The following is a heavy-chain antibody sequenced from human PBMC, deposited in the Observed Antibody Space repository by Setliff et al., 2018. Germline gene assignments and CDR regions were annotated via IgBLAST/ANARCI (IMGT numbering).Heavy chain of an antibody. D-gene: IGHD2-21*02. J-gene: IGHJ4*02. CDR1: GVSINTYY. CDR3: ARDLGHGGDSDY. Sequence: PSETLSLTCSVSGVSINTYYWSWIRQPAGKGLEWIGRIYSGGNTNYNPSLKSRVTMSVDTSKNQFSLRLTSVTASDTAIYYCARDLGHGGDSDYWGQGILVTVSS. V-gene: IGHV4-4*07. CDR2: IYSGGNT.